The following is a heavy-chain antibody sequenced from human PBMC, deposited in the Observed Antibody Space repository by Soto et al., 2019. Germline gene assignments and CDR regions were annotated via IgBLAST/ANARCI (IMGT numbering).Heavy chain of an antibody. V-gene: IGHV1-69*13. Sequence: SVKVSCKASGGTFSSYAISWVRQAPGQGLEWMGGIIPIFGTANYARKFQGRVTITADESTSTAYMELSSLRSEDTAVYYCARAGYGDYHYYGMDVWGQGTTVTVSS. D-gene: IGHD4-17*01. CDR2: IIPIFGTA. J-gene: IGHJ6*02. CDR1: GGTFSSYA. CDR3: ARAGYGDYHYYGMDV.